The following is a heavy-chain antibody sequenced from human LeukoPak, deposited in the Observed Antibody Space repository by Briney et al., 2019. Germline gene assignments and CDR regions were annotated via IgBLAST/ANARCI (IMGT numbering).Heavy chain of an antibody. CDR1: GFTFSDYS. V-gene: IGHV3-48*01. J-gene: IGHJ4*02. CDR2: ISSGSSTI. D-gene: IGHD3-3*01. CDR3: ARDGSTSTYYDFWSGPYFDY. Sequence: GGSLRLSCAGSGFTFSDYSMNWVRQAPGKGLEWVSYISSGSSTIDNADSVKGRFTISRDNAKNSLYLQMNSLRAEDTAVYYCARDGSTSTYYDFWSGPYFDYWGQGTLVTVSS.